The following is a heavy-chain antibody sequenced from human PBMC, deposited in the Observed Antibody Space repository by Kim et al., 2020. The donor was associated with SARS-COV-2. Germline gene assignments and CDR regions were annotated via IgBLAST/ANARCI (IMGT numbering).Heavy chain of an antibody. CDR1: GYTFTGYY. D-gene: IGHD3-22*01. J-gene: IGHJ3*02. Sequence: ASVKVSCKASGYTFTGYYMHWVRQAPGQGLEWMGRINPNSGGTNYAQKFQGRVTMTRDTSISTAYMELSRLRSDDTAVYYCARVLHYYDTNPTYAFDIWGQGTMVTVSS. CDR3: ARVLHYYDTNPTYAFDI. V-gene: IGHV1-2*06. CDR2: INPNSGGT.